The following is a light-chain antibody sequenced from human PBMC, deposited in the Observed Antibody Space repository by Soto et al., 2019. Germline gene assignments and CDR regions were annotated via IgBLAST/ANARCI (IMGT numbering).Light chain of an antibody. CDR1: SSDVGGYNY. Sequence: QSALTQPASVSGSPGQSIAISCTGTSSDVGGYNYVSWYQQHPGKAPKLRIYDVSARPSGVSNRFSGSKSDNTASRTISGLQAEDEADYYCSSYTSSNTVVFGGGTKLTVL. CDR2: DVS. CDR3: SSYTSSNTVV. J-gene: IGLJ2*01. V-gene: IGLV2-14*01.